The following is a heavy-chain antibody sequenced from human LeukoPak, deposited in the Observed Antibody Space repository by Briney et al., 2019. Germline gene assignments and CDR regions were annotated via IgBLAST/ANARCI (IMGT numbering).Heavy chain of an antibody. D-gene: IGHD6-13*01. V-gene: IGHV3-7*01. CDR1: GFTFSDHY. J-gene: IGHJ4*02. CDR3: ARDGIAAAGTFEDY. CDR2: IKQDGSEK. Sequence: GGSLRLSCAASGFTFSDHYMDWVRQAPGQGLEWVANIKQDGSEKYYVDSVKGRFTISRDNAKNSLYLQMNSLRAEDTAVYYCARDGIAAAGTFEDYWGQGTLVTVSS.